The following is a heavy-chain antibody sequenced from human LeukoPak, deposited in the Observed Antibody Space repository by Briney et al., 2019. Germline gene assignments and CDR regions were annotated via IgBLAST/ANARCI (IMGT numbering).Heavy chain of an antibody. CDR1: GGSISSYY. CDR2: IYYSGST. CDR3: AGVRYSSGWPLRY. J-gene: IGHJ4*02. Sequence: SETLSLTCTVSGGSISSYYWSWIRQPPGKGLEWIGYIYYSGSTNYNPSLKSRVTISVDTSKNQFSLKLSSVTAADTAVYYCAGVRYSSGWPLRYWGQGTLVTVSS. D-gene: IGHD6-19*01. V-gene: IGHV4-59*08.